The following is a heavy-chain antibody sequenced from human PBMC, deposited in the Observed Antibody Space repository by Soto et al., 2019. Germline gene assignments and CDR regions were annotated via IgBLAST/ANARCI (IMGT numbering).Heavy chain of an antibody. V-gene: IGHV6-1*01. Sequence: SQTLSLTCAISGDSVSSNSAAWNWIRQSPSRGLEWLGRAYYRSQWYYDSAVSMKSRIIVIPDTSKNQFSLQLNSVTPEDTAVYYCARVRRFRPTSGWPRGVGWFDPWGQGTLVTVSS. CDR2: AYYRSQWYY. CDR1: GDSVSSNSAA. D-gene: IGHD6-19*01. J-gene: IGHJ5*02. CDR3: ARVRRFRPTSGWPRGVGWFDP.